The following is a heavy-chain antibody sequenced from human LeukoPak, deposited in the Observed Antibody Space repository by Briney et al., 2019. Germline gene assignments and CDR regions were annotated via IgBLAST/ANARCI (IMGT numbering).Heavy chain of an antibody. V-gene: IGHV4-39*01. J-gene: IGHJ4*02. CDR3: ARRIVVVPAATSYYFDY. CDR1: GGSISSSSYY. D-gene: IGHD2-2*01. CDR2: IYYSGST. Sequence: SETLSLTCTVSGGSISSSSYYWGWIRQPPGKGLEWIGSIYYSGSTYYNPSLKSRVTISVDTSKNQFSLKLSSVTAADTAVYYCARRIVVVPAATSYYFDYWGQGTLVSVSS.